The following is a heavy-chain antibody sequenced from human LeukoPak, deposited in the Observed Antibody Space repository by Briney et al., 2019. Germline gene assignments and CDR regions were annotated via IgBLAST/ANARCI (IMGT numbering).Heavy chain of an antibody. Sequence: GGSLRLSCVVSGFTLSSYSVNWDRQSPGKGLEWVSYISSSSSYIHYADSVKGRFTISRDNAKKSLYLQMNSLRAEDTAVYYCARAPLHLAMYHYFDYWGQGTLVTVSS. CDR1: GFTLSSYS. CDR2: ISSSSSYI. J-gene: IGHJ4*02. D-gene: IGHD2-2*01. CDR3: ARAPLHLAMYHYFDY. V-gene: IGHV3-21*01.